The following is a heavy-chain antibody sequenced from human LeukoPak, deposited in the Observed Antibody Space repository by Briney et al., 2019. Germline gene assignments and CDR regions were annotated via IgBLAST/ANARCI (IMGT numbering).Heavy chain of an antibody. J-gene: IGHJ4*02. D-gene: IGHD6-13*01. CDR1: GGSISSSSYY. Sequence: PSETLSLTCTVSGGSISSSSYYWGWIRQPPGKGLEWIGSIYYSGSTYYNPSLKSRVTISVDTSKNQFSLKLSSVIAADTAVYYCAREQHHFDYWGQGTLVTVSS. CDR3: AREQHHFDY. CDR2: IYYSGST. V-gene: IGHV4-39*01.